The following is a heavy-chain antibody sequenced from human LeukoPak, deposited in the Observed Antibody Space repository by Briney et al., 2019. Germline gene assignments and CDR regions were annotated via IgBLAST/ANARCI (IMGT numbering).Heavy chain of an antibody. CDR3: ASNDYRDEGIDS. CDR2: ISYSGPHM. D-gene: IGHD4-17*01. J-gene: IGHJ4*02. Sequence: GGSLRLSCAASGFTFSIHWMTWVRQAPGKGLEWVSSISYSGPHMFYADSVRGRFTISRDNAENSLFLQMNSLRAEDTAVYFCASNDYRDEGIDSWGQGTLVTVSS. CDR1: GFTFSIHW. V-gene: IGHV3-21*01.